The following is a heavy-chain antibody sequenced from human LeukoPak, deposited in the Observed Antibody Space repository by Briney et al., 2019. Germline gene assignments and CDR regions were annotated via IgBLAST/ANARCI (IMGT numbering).Heavy chain of an antibody. D-gene: IGHD3-10*01. CDR1: GFTFSSYA. V-gene: IGHV3-23*01. J-gene: IGHJ4*02. Sequence: PGGSLRLSCAASGFTFSSYAMSWVRQAPGKGLEWVSVISGSGDSTYYADSVKGRFTISRDNSKNTLYLQMNSLRAEDTAVYYCAKAVRGVGPFDYWGQGTLVTVSS. CDR2: ISGSGDST. CDR3: AKAVRGVGPFDY.